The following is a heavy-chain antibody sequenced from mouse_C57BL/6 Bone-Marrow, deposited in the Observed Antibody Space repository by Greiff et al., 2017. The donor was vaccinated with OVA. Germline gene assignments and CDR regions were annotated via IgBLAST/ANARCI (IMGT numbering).Heavy chain of an antibody. D-gene: IGHD4-1*01. Sequence: EVQLVESGGGLVQSGRSLRLSCATSGFTFSDFYMEWVRQAPGKGLEWIAASRNKANDYTTEYSASVKGRFIVSRDTSQSILYLQMNALRAEDTAIYDCARDADWPMDYWGQGTSVTVSS. J-gene: IGHJ4*01. V-gene: IGHV7-1*01. CDR3: ARDADWPMDY. CDR1: GFTFSDFY. CDR2: SRNKANDYTT.